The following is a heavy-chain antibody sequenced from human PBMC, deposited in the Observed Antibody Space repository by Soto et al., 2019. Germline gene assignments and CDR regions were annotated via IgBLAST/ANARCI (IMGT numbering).Heavy chain of an antibody. CDR2: IYYIGRT. CDR3: VRRLIITPRQVVNCFDP. V-gene: IGHV4-59*01. J-gene: IGHJ5*02. Sequence: SETLSLTCTVSGGSISSYYWSWIRQTPGKGLEWIGYIYYIGRTNYNPSLKSRVFFSVDTSKNQFSLKLSSVTAADTAVYYCVRRLIITPRQVVNCFDPWGQGTLVTVSS. CDR1: GGSISSYY. D-gene: IGHD2-15*01.